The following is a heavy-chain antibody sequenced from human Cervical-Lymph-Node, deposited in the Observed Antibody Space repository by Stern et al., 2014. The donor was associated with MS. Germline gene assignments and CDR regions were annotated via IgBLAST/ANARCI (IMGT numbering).Heavy chain of an antibody. D-gene: IGHD3-3*01. CDR3: ASGFGPRLDV. CDR1: GGTFSAYT. Sequence: QVQLVQSGAEVKKPGSSVKVSCKASGGTFSAYTLSWVRQAPGQGLECMGRIIPILGIANYAQKFQGRVTISADKSTSTAYMELSSLTSEDTAMYYCASGFGPRLDVWGQGTTITVSS. CDR2: IIPILGIA. J-gene: IGHJ6*02. V-gene: IGHV1-69*02.